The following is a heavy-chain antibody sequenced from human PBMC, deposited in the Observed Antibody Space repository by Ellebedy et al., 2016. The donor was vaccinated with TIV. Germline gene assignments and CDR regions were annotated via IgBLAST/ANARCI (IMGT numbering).Heavy chain of an antibody. Sequence: GESLKISCAASGFIFNNYAISWVRQAPGKGLEWVSGISGSGDRTYYADSVKGRFAISRDNSKNTVNLQLNSLRVEDTAKYYCAKDLSNSGLSFDYWGQGTLVTVSS. V-gene: IGHV3-23*01. CDR1: GFIFNNYA. J-gene: IGHJ4*02. D-gene: IGHD6-19*01. CDR3: AKDLSNSGLSFDY. CDR2: ISGSGDRT.